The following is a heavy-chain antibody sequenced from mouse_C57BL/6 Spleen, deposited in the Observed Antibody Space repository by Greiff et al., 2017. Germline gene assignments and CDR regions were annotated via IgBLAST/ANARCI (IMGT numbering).Heavy chain of an antibody. CDR1: GYAFSSSW. D-gene: IGHD6-1*01. CDR3: ARGLFAMDY. CDR2: IYPGDGDT. J-gene: IGHJ4*01. V-gene: IGHV1-82*01. Sequence: VQLQQSGPELVKPGASVKISCKASGYAFSSSWMNWVKQRPGKGLEWIGRIYPGDGDTNYNRKFKGKATLTADKSSSTAYMQLSSLTSEDSAVYFCARGLFAMDYWGQGTSVTVSS.